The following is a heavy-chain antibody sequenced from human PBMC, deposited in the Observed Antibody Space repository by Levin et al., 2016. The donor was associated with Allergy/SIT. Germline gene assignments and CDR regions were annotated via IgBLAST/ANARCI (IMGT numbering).Heavy chain of an antibody. CDR3: ARDKSEPILPFDM. D-gene: IGHD3-3*01. CDR1: GFTFSSYS. CDR2: ISSSSSTI. Sequence: GESLKISCAASGFTFSSYSMNWVRQAPGKGLEWVSYISSSSSTIYYADSVKGRFTISRDNAKNTLYLQMNSLRAEDTAVYYCARDKSEPILPFDMWGQGTMVTVSS. J-gene: IGHJ3*02. V-gene: IGHV3-48*04.